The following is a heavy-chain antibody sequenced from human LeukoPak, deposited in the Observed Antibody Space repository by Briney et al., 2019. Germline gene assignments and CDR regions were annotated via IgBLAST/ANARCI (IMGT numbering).Heavy chain of an antibody. V-gene: IGHV3-48*01. Sequence: GGSLRLSCAASGFTFSSYSMNWVRQAPGKGLEWVSYISSSSSTIYYADSVKGRFTLSRDNAKNSLYLQMNSLRAEDTAVYYCARARQGQWTGGFDYWGQGTLVTVSS. CDR3: ARARQGQWTGGFDY. CDR1: GFTFSSYS. D-gene: IGHD6-19*01. CDR2: ISSSSSTI. J-gene: IGHJ4*02.